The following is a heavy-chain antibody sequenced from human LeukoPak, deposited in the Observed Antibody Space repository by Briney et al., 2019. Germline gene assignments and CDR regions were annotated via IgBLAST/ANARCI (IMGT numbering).Heavy chain of an antibody. Sequence: PGGSLRLSCAASGFTFSSYGMHWVRQAPGKGLEWVAVISYDGSNKYYADSVKGRFTISRDNSKNTLYLQMNSLRAEDTAVYYCARDCRDLAVAGFDYWGQGTLVTVSS. CDR2: ISYDGSNK. CDR3: ARDCRDLAVAGFDY. D-gene: IGHD6-19*01. V-gene: IGHV3-30*03. CDR1: GFTFSSYG. J-gene: IGHJ4*02.